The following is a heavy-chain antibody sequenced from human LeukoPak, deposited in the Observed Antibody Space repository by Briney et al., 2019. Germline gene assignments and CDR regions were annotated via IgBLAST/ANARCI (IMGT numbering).Heavy chain of an antibody. J-gene: IGHJ5*02. V-gene: IGHV1-46*01. CDR1: GYTFTSYY. CDR3: ARGGDSSSWYGWFDP. D-gene: IGHD6-13*01. CDR2: INPSGGST. Sequence: GASVKVSCKTSGYTFTSYYIHWVRQAPGQGLEWMGIINPSGGSTSYAQNFQGRVTMTRDTSISTAYMDLSRLRSDDTAVYYCARGGDSSSWYGWFDPWGQGTLVTVSS.